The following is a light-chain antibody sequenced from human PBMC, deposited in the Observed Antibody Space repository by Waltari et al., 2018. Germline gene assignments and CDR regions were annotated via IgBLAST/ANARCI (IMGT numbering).Light chain of an antibody. CDR1: NIGSIS. J-gene: IGLJ2*01. CDR3: QVWDRTTDHPVV. V-gene: IGLV3-21*02. CDR2: DDN. Sequence: SYVLTQPPSVSVAPGQTARITCGGDNIGSISVHWYQQKPGQAPVLVVYDDNDRPSGSPERFSGFNYGNTATLTISRVEAGDEADFYCQVWDRTTDHPVVIGGGTKLTVL.